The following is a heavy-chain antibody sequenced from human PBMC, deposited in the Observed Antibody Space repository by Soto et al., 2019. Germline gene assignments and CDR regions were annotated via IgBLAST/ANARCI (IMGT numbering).Heavy chain of an antibody. CDR1: GFTVSSKY. Sequence: EVQLVESGGGLVQPGGSLRLSCAASGFTVSSKYMSWVRQAPGKGLEWVSLIQSGGPTYYADSVKGRFTISRDTSENTVHLQMDSLRAEDTAVYYCARDDVLCEGGRCYGVPLYVWGKGTTFTVSS. D-gene: IGHD2-15*01. CDR3: ARDDVLCEGGRCYGVPLYV. V-gene: IGHV3-66*01. J-gene: IGHJ6*03. CDR2: IQSGGPT.